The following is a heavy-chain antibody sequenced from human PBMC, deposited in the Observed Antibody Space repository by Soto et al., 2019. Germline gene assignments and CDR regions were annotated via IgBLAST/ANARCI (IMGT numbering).Heavy chain of an antibody. J-gene: IGHJ3*02. Sequence: SVKVSCKASGGTFSSYTISWVRQAPGQGLEWMGRIIPILGIANYAQKFQGRVTITADKSTSTAYMELSSLRSEDTAVYYCATGTLWFGELPDAFDIWGQGTMVTVSS. CDR3: ATGTLWFGELPDAFDI. CDR2: IIPILGIA. CDR1: GGTFSSYT. D-gene: IGHD3-10*01. V-gene: IGHV1-69*02.